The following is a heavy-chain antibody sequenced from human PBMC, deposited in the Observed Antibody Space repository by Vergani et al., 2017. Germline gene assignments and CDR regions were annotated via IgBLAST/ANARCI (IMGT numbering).Heavy chain of an antibody. CDR1: GYSLSSGYY. CDR3: AYGDYYFDY. D-gene: IGHD4-17*01. CDR2: IYHSGST. J-gene: IGHJ4*02. V-gene: IGHV4-38-2*02. Sequence: QVQLQESGPGLVKPSETLSLTCTVSGYSLSSGYYWGWIRQPPGKGLEWIGSIYHSGSTYYNPSLKIRVTISVDTSKNQFSLKLSSVTAADTAVYYCAYGDYYFDYWGQGTLVTVSS.